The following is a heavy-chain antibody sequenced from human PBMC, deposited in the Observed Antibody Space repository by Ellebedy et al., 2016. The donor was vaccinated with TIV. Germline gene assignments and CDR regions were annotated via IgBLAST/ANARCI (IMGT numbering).Heavy chain of an antibody. CDR1: GYTFTTYD. CDR3: ARRHPCGGDCYPIDY. Sequence: AASVKVSCKASGYTFTTYDISWVRQAPGQGLEWMGWITAYNVNTNYAQKLQGRVTMTTDTSTSTAYMELRSLRSDDTAVYYCARRHPCGGDCYPIDYWGQGTLVTVSS. J-gene: IGHJ4*02. V-gene: IGHV1-18*04. D-gene: IGHD2-21*02. CDR2: ITAYNVNT.